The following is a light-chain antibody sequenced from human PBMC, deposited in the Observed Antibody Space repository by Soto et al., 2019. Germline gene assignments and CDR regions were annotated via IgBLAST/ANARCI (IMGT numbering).Light chain of an antibody. J-gene: IGKJ1*01. CDR1: QSVNRN. Sequence: EIVMTQSPATLSVSPGERATLSCRASQSVNRNLAWYQQKPGQAPRLLIYNVFTRATGIPARFSGSGSGTEFTLTITSLQSEDFAIYYCHQYNNWPPWTFGQGTKVEIK. CDR2: NVF. CDR3: HQYNNWPPWT. V-gene: IGKV3-15*01.